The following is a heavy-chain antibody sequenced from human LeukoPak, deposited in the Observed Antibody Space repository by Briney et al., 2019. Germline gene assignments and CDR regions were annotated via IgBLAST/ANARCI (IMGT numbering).Heavy chain of an antibody. CDR3: ARFGSGSYFFDY. V-gene: IGHV4-4*07. Sequence: SETLSLTCTVSGGSISSYYWSWVRQPAGKGLEWIGRIYTSGSTNYNPSLKSRVTMSVDTSKNQFSLRLSSVTAADTAVDYCARFGSGSYFFDYWGQGTLVTVSS. CDR2: IYTSGST. D-gene: IGHD3-10*01. CDR1: GGSISSYY. J-gene: IGHJ4*02.